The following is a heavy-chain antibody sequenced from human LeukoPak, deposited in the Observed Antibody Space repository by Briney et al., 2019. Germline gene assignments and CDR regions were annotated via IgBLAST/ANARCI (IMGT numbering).Heavy chain of an antibody. CDR1: GFTFSSYA. J-gene: IGHJ4*02. CDR3: ARPQVMVRGVIGCYFDY. V-gene: IGHV3-30*04. Sequence: GGSLRLSCAASGFTFSSYAMHWVRQAPGKGLEWVAVISYDGSNKYYADSVKGRFTISRDNSKNTLYLQMNSLRAEDTAVYYCARPQVMVRGVIGCYFDYWGQGTLVTVSS. CDR2: ISYDGSNK. D-gene: IGHD3-10*01.